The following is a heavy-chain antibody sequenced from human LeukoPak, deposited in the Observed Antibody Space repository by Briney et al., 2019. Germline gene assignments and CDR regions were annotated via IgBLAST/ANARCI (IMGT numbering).Heavy chain of an antibody. D-gene: IGHD1-26*01. CDR1: GYTFTSYG. CDR3: ARGIDSGSPPLGTFEV. Sequence: ASVKVSCKASGYTFTSYGITWVRQAPGEGLEWMGWISAYNGNTNYEQKFHGRVTMTTDTSTTTAFMELRSLRSDDTAMYFCARGIDSGSPPLGTFEVWGQGTIVTVSS. CDR2: ISAYNGNT. J-gene: IGHJ3*01. V-gene: IGHV1-18*01.